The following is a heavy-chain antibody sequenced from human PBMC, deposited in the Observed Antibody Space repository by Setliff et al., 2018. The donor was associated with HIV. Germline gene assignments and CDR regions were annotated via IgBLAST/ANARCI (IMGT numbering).Heavy chain of an antibody. D-gene: IGHD6-19*01. CDR3: ARVQTMAVAGTQYYYMDV. J-gene: IGHJ6*03. CDR2: ISADNGDT. Sequence: ASVKVSCKASGGTFSSYPISWVRQAPGQGLEWMGWISADNGDTNYPQKLQGRVTMTTDTSTSTAYMELSSLRSEDTAVYYCARVQTMAVAGTQYYYMDVWGKGTTVTVSS. CDR1: GGTFSSYP. V-gene: IGHV1-18*01.